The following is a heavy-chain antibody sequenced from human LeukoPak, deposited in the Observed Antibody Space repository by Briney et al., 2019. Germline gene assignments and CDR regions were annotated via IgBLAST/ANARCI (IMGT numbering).Heavy chain of an antibody. CDR3: AGDYDFWGGFFSPTDDAMDV. V-gene: IGHV3-21*01. CDR2: ISSTTGHI. D-gene: IGHD3-3*01. J-gene: IGHJ6*02. Sequence: GGSLTLFCAPSGFTFSAYNMNWVRQAPGKGRESVSSISSTTGHINYTDAVEGRFTISRDHGKKSMYLQMNSLRTEDTAVYYCAGDYDFWGGFFSPTDDAMDVWGQGTTVTVSS. CDR1: GFTFSAYN.